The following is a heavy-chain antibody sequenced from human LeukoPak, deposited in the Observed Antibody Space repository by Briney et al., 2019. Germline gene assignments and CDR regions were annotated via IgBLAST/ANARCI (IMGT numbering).Heavy chain of an antibody. D-gene: IGHD4-17*01. Sequence: GGSLRLSCAASGFTFSSYGMHWVRQAPGKGLEWVAFIRYDGSNKYYADSVRGRFTISRDNSKNTLYLQMNSLRAEDTAVYYCAKGGTTVTTGLFDYWGQGTLVTVSS. J-gene: IGHJ4*02. CDR3: AKGGTTVTTGLFDY. CDR1: GFTFSSYG. CDR2: IRYDGSNK. V-gene: IGHV3-30*02.